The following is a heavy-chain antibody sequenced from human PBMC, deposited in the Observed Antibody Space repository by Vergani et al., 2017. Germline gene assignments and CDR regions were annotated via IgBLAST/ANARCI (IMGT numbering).Heavy chain of an antibody. V-gene: IGHV1-46*01. D-gene: IGHD6-13*01. CDR3: ARNRIAAALYYDYGMDV. CDR2: INPSGGST. Sequence: QVQLVQSGAEVKKPGASVKVSCKASGYPFTSYYMHWVRQAPGQGLEWMGIINPSGGSTSYAQKCQGRVTMTRDTSTSTVYMELSSLRSEDTAVYYCARNRIAAALYYDYGMDVWGQGTTVTVSS. J-gene: IGHJ6*02. CDR1: GYPFTSYY.